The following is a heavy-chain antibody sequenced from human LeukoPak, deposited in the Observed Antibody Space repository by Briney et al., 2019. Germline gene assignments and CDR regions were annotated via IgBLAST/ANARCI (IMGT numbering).Heavy chain of an antibody. CDR2: INSDSGGT. D-gene: IGHD5-18*01. J-gene: IGHJ3*02. V-gene: IGHV1-2*02. CDR1: GYTFIGHY. Sequence: GASVKVSCKASGYTFIGHYMHWVRQAPGQGLEWMGWINSDSGGTKYAQKLKGRVIMTRDTSISTAYMELSRLKSDDTAIYYCARGRIHAWSDAFDIWGQGTTVTVSS. CDR3: ARGRIHAWSDAFDI.